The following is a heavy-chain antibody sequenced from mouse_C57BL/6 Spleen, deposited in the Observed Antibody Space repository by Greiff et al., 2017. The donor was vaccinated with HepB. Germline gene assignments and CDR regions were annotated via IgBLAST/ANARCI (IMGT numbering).Heavy chain of an antibody. CDR3: IFYYGEMAY. CDR1: GFNIKDDY. D-gene: IGHD2-1*01. Sequence: EVQRVESGAELVRPGASVKLSCTASGFNIKDDYMHWVKQRPEQGLEWIGWIDPENGDTEYASKFQGKATITADTSSNTAYLQLSSLTSEDTAVYYCIFYYGEMAYWGQGTTLTVSS. V-gene: IGHV14-4*01. CDR2: IDPENGDT. J-gene: IGHJ2*01.